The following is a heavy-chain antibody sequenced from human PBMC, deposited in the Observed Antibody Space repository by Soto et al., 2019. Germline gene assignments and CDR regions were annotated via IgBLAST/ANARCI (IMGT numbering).Heavy chain of an antibody. CDR3: ARDSPPYCVNGVFYSHKSFQF. CDR2: ISTYNGNT. V-gene: IGHV1-18*01. J-gene: IGHJ1*01. D-gene: IGHD2-8*01. Sequence: ASVKVSCKASGYTFTSYGISWVRQAPGQGLEWMGWISTYNGNTDYAQTFQGRVTMTTDTSSNTAYMELRSLRSDDSAVYYCARDSPPYCVNGVFYSHKSFQFWGQGTLVTVSS. CDR1: GYTFTSYG.